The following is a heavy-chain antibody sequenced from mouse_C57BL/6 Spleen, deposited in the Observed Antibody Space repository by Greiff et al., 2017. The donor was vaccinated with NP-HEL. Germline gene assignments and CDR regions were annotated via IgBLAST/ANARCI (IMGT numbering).Heavy chain of an antibody. V-gene: IGHV1-5*01. CDR1: GYTFTSYW. J-gene: IGHJ3*01. D-gene: IGHD2-5*01. CDR3: TRGDSNYAWFAY. Sequence: VQLQQSGTVLARPGASVKMSCRTSGYTFTSYWMHWVKQRPGQGLEWIGAIYPGNSDTSYNQKFKGKAKLTAVTSASTAYMELSSLTNEDSAVYYCTRGDSNYAWFAYWGQGTLVTVSA. CDR2: IYPGNSDT.